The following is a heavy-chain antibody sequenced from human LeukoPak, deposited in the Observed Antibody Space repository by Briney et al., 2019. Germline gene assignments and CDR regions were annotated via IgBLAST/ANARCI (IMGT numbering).Heavy chain of an antibody. V-gene: IGHV3-30*18. CDR1: GFIFTNCA. J-gene: IGHJ6*02. D-gene: IGHD1-14*01. CDR2: VSDDGKYD. CDR3: AKVRGPLFYYAVDA. Sequence: GRSLRPSWVACGFIFTNCAFHCVRQAPGNGPKCLATVSDDGKYDFYSDSVKGRFSISRNDSDNAVYLQMNSLRPEDSAVFYCAKVRGPLFYYAVDAWGQGTKVTVSS.